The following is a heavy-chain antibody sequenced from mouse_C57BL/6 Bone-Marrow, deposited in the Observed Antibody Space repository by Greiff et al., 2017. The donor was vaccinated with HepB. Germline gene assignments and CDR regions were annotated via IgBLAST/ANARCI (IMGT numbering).Heavy chain of an antibody. Sequence: EVQRVESGGGLVQPGGSLKLSCAASGFTFSDYYMYWVRQTPEQRLEWVAYISNGGGSTYYPDTVKGRFTISRDNAKNTLYLQMSRLKSEDTAMYYCARHRVPSTTVDWYFDVWGTGTTVTVSS. V-gene: IGHV5-12*01. CDR2: ISNGGGST. D-gene: IGHD1-1*01. CDR3: ARHRVPSTTVDWYFDV. J-gene: IGHJ1*03. CDR1: GFTFSDYY.